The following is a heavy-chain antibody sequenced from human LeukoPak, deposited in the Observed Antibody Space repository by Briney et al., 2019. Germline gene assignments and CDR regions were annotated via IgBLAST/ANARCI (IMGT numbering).Heavy chain of an antibody. D-gene: IGHD6-13*01. CDR1: GYTFTSYD. CDR3: ARVSRQLGYSSSGWFDP. Sequence: ASVKVSCMASGYTFTSYDINCVRQATGQGLEWMGWMNPNSGNTGYAQKFQGRVTMTRNTSISTAYMELSSLRSEDTAVYYCARVSRQLGYSSSGWFDPWGQGTLVTVSS. CDR2: MNPNSGNT. V-gene: IGHV1-8*01. J-gene: IGHJ5*02.